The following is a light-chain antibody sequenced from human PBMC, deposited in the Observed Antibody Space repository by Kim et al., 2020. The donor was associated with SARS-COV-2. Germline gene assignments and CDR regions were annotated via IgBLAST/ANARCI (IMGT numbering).Light chain of an antibody. CDR2: YES. Sequence: SYELTQPPSVSVAPGKTARITCGGDNIGDNTVHWYQQKPGQAPVVIMYYESDRPSGIPERFSGSNSGNTATLTISRVEAGDEADYYCQVWDTSSDHVVFGGGTKLTVL. CDR1: NIGDNT. J-gene: IGLJ2*01. CDR3: QVWDTSSDHVV. V-gene: IGLV3-21*04.